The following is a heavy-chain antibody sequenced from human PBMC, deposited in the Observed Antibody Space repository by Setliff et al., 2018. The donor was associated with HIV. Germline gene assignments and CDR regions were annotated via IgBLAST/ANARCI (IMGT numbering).Heavy chain of an antibody. Sequence: PGGSLRLSCAASGFTFSNYAMTWVRQAPGKGLEWVSGISGSGDTTNYADSVKGRFTISRDNSKNTLYLQMNSLRAEDTAVYYCAKGSLNSYYYMDVWGKGTTVTVSS. J-gene: IGHJ6*03. CDR1: GFTFSNYA. CDR3: AKGSLNSYYYMDV. V-gene: IGHV3-23*01. CDR2: ISGSGDTT.